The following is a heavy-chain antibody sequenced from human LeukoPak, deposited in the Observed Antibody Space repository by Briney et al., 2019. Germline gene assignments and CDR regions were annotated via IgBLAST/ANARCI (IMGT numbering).Heavy chain of an antibody. J-gene: IGHJ4*02. D-gene: IGHD3-22*01. CDR3: ARNYYDSSGYVDY. CDR2: IIPIFGTA. V-gene: IGHV1-69*06. Sequence: VASVKVSCKASGGTFSSYAISWVRQAPGQGLEWMGGIIPIFGTANYAQKFQGGVTITADKSTSTAYMELSSLRSEDTAVYYCARNYYDSSGYVDYWGQGTLVTVSS. CDR1: GGTFSSYA.